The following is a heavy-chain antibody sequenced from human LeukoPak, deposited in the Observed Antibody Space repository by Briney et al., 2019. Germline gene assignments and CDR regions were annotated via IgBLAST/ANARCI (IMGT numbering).Heavy chain of an antibody. V-gene: IGHV4-31*03. CDR2: IYYSGST. CDR1: GGSISSGGYY. CDR3: ARDRGGGIQLWYDY. D-gene: IGHD5-18*01. J-gene: IGHJ4*02. Sequence: PSQTLSLTCTVSGGSISSGGYYWSWIRQHPGKGLEWIGYIYYSGSTYYNPSLKSRVTISVDTSKNQFSLKLSSVTAADTAVYYCARDRGGGIQLWYDYWGQGTLVTVSS.